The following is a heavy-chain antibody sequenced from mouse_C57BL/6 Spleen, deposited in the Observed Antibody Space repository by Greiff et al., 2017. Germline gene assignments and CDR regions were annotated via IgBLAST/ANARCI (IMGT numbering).Heavy chain of an antibody. J-gene: IGHJ4*01. CDR2: INPYNGDT. CDR1: GYSFTGYF. D-gene: IGHD2-1*01. Sequence: EVQLKESGPELVKPGDSVKISCKASGYSFTGYFMNWVMQSHGKSLEWIGRINPYNGDTFYNQKFKGKATLTVDKSSSTAHMELRSLTSEDSAVYYCARSGGNYDYYAMDYWGQGTSVTVSS. V-gene: IGHV1-20*01. CDR3: ARSGGNYDYYAMDY.